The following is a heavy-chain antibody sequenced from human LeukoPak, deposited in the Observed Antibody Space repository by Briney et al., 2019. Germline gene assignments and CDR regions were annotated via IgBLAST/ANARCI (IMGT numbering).Heavy chain of an antibody. J-gene: IGHJ4*02. CDR1: SGSISSYY. D-gene: IGHD5-18*01. CDR3: ARESRGYSYGYPFDS. CDR2: IYYSGST. V-gene: IGHV4-59*01. Sequence: SETLSLTCTVSSGSISSYYWSWIRQPPGKGLEWIGYIYYSGSTNYNPSLKSRVTISVDTSKNQFSLKLSSVTAADTAVYYCARESRGYSYGYPFDSWGQGTLVTVSS.